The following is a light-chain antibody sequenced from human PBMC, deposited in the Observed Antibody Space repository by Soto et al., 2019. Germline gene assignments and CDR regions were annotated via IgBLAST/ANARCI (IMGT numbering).Light chain of an antibody. J-gene: IGLJ3*02. Sequence: QPVLTQPPSVSGAPGQRVTISCTGSSSNIGAGYDVHWYQQLPGTAPKLLIYGNSNRPSGVPDRFSGSKSGTSASLAITGLQAEDEADYYCQSYDSSLSGSWVFGGGTKLT. V-gene: IGLV1-40*01. CDR1: SSNIGAGYD. CDR3: QSYDSSLSGSWV. CDR2: GNS.